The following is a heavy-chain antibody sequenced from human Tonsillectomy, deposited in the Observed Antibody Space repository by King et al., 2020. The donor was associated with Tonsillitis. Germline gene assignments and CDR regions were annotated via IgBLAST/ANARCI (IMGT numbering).Heavy chain of an antibody. J-gene: IGHJ4*02. D-gene: IGHD1-14*01. Sequence: VQLVESGGGVAQPGRSLRLSCAASGFDFTIYAMHWVRQAPGKGLEWVAAISNDGGDKYYTDSMKGRVTISRDNSKNTLYRQMNSLTVEDTAVYYCTTLTTSGPYYFDHWGQGTLVTVSS. CDR1: GFDFTIYA. CDR3: TTLTTSGPYYFDH. V-gene: IGHV3-30*10. CDR2: ISNDGGDK.